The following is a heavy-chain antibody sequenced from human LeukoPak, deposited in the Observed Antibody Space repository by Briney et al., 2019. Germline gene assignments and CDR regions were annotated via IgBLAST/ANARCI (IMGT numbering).Heavy chain of an antibody. V-gene: IGHV3-21*01. CDR1: GFTFSSYS. CDR3: ARVGVTTTF. J-gene: IGHJ4*02. Sequence: PGGSLRLSCAASGFTFSSYSMNWVRQAPGKGLEWVSSISSSSSYIYYAGSVKGRFTISRDNAKNSLYLQMNSLRAEDTAVYYCARVGVTTTFWGQGTLVTVSS. CDR2: ISSSSSYI. D-gene: IGHD4-11*01.